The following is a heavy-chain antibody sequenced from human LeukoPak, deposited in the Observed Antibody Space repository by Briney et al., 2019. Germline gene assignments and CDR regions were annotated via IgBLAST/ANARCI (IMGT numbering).Heavy chain of an antibody. CDR3: ASQNYDFWSGYYTVPYN. Sequence: SETLSLTCTVSADSISSSSYYWGWLRQPPGKGLEWIGSIYYSGSTYYNPSRKSRVTISVDTSKNQFSLKLSSVTAADTAVYYCASQNYDFWSGYYTVPYNWGQGTLVTVSS. CDR2: IYYSGST. D-gene: IGHD3-3*01. CDR1: ADSISSSSYY. J-gene: IGHJ4*02. V-gene: IGHV4-39*01.